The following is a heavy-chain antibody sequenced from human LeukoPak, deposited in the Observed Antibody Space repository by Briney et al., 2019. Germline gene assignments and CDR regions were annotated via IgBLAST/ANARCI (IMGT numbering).Heavy chain of an antibody. CDR3: ARVPLRGYAYFDY. J-gene: IGHJ4*02. Sequence: SETLSLTCTVSGGSISSYYWSWIRQPPGKGLEWIGYIYYSRSTNYNPSLKSRVTISVDTSKNQFSLKLSSVTAADTAVYYCARVPLRGYAYFDYWGQGTLVTVSS. CDR2: IYYSRST. CDR1: GGSISSYY. D-gene: IGHD5-12*01. V-gene: IGHV4-59*01.